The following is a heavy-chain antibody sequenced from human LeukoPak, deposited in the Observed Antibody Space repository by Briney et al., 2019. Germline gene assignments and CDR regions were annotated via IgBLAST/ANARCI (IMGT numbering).Heavy chain of an antibody. D-gene: IGHD3-10*01. CDR3: ARKNSITMLPFDY. CDR1: GYTFTGYY. Sequence: ASVKVSCKASGYTFTGYYMHWVRQAPGQGLEWMGRINPNSGGTNYAQKFQGRVTMTRDTSISTAYMELSRLRSDDTAVYYCARKNSITMLPFDYWSQGTLVTVSS. CDR2: INPNSGGT. V-gene: IGHV1-2*06. J-gene: IGHJ4*02.